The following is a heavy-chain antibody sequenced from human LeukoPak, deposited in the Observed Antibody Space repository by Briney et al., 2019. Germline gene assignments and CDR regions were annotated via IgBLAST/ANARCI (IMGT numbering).Heavy chain of an antibody. CDR3: ARGIAAAATVYFDY. CDR1: GFTFSRHG. J-gene: IGHJ4*02. D-gene: IGHD6-13*01. V-gene: IGHV3-30*03. CDR2: ISNDGSRK. Sequence: GRSLRLSCAPSGFTFSRHGMHWVRQAPGKGLEWVAIISNDGSRKYYAHSVEGRFTISRDNSKNTLYLQMDSLRAEDTAVYYCARGIAAAATVYFDYWGQGTLVTVSS.